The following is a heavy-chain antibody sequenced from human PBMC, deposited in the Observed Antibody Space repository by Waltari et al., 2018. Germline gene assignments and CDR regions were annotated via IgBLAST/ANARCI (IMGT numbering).Heavy chain of an antibody. V-gene: IGHV1-2*02. CDR1: GYTFTGYY. CDR3: ARGDGVITMIVPGFDP. J-gene: IGHJ5*02. Sequence: QVQLVQSGAEVKKPGASVKVSCKASGYTFTGYYMHWVRQAPGQGLEWIGWINPNRGGTNYAQKFQGRVAMTRDTSISTAYMELSRLRSDDTAVYYCARGDGVITMIVPGFDPWGQGTLVTVSS. D-gene: IGHD3-22*01. CDR2: INPNRGGT.